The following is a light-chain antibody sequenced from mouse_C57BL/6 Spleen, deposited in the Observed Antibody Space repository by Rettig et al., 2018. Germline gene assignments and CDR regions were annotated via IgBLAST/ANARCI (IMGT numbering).Light chain of an antibody. J-gene: IGKJ4*01. CDR1: SSVSY. V-gene: IGKV4-55*01. Sequence: VLTQSPAIMSASPGEKVTMTCSASSSVSYMYWYQQKPGSSPRLLIYDTSNLASGVPVRFSGSGSGTSYSLTISRMEAEDAATYYCQQWSSYPFTFGSGTKLEI. CDR2: DTS. CDR3: QQWSSYPFT.